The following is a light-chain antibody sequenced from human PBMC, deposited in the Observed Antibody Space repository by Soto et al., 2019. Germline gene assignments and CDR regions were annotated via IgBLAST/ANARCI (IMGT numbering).Light chain of an antibody. CDR1: QGISSY. CDR3: QQLNTLPFT. CDR2: EAS. Sequence: DIQMTQSPSSLSESAGDRVTITCRASQGISSYLNWYRQKPGKAPKLMIYEASTLQSGVPSRFSGSGSGTEFTLTISGLLPEDFATYHCQQLNTLPFTFGQGTRLEIK. J-gene: IGKJ5*01. V-gene: IGKV1-9*01.